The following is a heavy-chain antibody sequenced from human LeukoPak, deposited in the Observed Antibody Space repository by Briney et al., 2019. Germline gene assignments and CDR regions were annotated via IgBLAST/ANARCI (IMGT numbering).Heavy chain of an antibody. D-gene: IGHD3-10*01. V-gene: IGHV1-2*02. CDR3: ARALITWSYYGSGRGDDAFDI. CDR1: GYSFIDYY. CDR2: INSNSADT. Sequence: GASVKVSCKTSGYSFIDYYIHWVRQAPGQGLEWMGWINSNSADTNYAQNFQGRVTMTRDTSISTAYMELSRLRSDDTAVYYCARALITWSYYGSGRGDDAFDIWGQGTMVTVSS. J-gene: IGHJ3*02.